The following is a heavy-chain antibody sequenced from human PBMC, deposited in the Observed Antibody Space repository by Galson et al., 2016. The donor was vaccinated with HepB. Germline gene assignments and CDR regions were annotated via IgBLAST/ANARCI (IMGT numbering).Heavy chain of an antibody. Sequence: SETLSLTCTVSGDSIRNYYWSWIRQPPGKGLEWIGYIYYSGSSIYNPSLKSRVTISVDTSKNQFSLKLTSVTAADTAVYYCAREGVYSSSPIDYWGQGILVTVSS. V-gene: IGHV4-59*01. CDR1: GDSIRNYY. CDR3: AREGVYSSSPIDY. D-gene: IGHD6-6*01. CDR2: IYYSGSS. J-gene: IGHJ4*02.